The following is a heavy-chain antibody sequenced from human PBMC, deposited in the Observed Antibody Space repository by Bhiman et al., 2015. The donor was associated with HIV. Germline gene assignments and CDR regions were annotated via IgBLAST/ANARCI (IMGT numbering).Heavy chain of an antibody. Sequence: EVQLLESGGGLVQPGGSLRLSCAASGFTFSSYGMSWVRQAPGKGLEWVSVISGSGGSTYYADSVKGRFTISRDNSKNTLYLQMNSLRADDTAVYYCAKRYCSTTSCPKLGWFDPWGQGTLVTVSS. D-gene: IGHD2-2*01. CDR2: ISGSGGST. V-gene: IGHV3-23*01. CDR3: AKRYCSTTSCPKLGWFDP. CDR1: GFTFSSYG. J-gene: IGHJ5*02.